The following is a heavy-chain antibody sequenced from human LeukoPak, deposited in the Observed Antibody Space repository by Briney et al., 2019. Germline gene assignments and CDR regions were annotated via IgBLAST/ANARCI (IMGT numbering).Heavy chain of an antibody. CDR2: IYSGGST. CDR3: ARDTVNGLGYYYYYGMDV. J-gene: IGHJ6*02. Sequence: GGSLRLSCAASGLTVSSNYMSWVRQAPGKGLEWVSVIYSGGSTYYADSVKGRFTISRDNSKNTLYLRMNSLRAEDTAVYYCARDTVNGLGYYYYYGMDVWGQGTTVTVSS. D-gene: IGHD2-8*01. CDR1: GLTVSSNY. V-gene: IGHV3-66*01.